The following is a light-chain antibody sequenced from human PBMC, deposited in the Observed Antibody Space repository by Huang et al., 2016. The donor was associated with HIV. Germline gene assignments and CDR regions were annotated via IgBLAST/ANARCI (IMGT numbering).Light chain of an antibody. V-gene: IGKV3-15*01. J-gene: IGKJ2*01. CDR1: QTVSSN. Sequence: EIVMTQSPATLSVSPGERATLPCRASQTVSSNLACYQQKPGQAPRLLIYAASTRATDIPARCSGSGSGTEFTLTISSLQSEDFAVYYCQHYRVWPPVYTFGQGTKLEIK. CDR2: AAS. CDR3: QHYRVWPPVYT.